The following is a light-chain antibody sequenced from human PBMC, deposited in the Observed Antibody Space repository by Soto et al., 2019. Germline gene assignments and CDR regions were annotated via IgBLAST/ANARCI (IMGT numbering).Light chain of an antibody. CDR1: QTVSSTY. V-gene: IGKV3-20*01. Sequence: EIVLTQSPGTLSLSPGERATLSCRASQTVSSTYLAWYQQKPGRAPSLLIHGASTRAAGIPDRFSASGSGKHFTITINRLEPEDFAVYFCQQFGTSPYTFGQGTTVEIK. CDR2: GAS. CDR3: QQFGTSPYT. J-gene: IGKJ2*01.